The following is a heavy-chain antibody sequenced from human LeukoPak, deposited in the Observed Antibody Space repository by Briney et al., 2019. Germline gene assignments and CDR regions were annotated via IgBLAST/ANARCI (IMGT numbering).Heavy chain of an antibody. J-gene: IGHJ4*02. V-gene: IGHV1-24*01. CDR2: FDPEDGET. D-gene: IGHD1-26*01. CDR1: GYTFTSYG. Sequence: ASVKVSCKASGYTFTSYGISWVRQAPGKGLEWMGGFDPEDGETIYAQKFQGRVTMTEDTSTDTAYMELSSLRSEDTAVYYCAAIVGATNFFDFDYWGQGTLVTVSS. CDR3: AAIVGATNFFDFDY.